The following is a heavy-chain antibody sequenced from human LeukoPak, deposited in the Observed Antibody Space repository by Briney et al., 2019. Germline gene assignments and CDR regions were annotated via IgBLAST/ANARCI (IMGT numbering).Heavy chain of an antibody. CDR2: MNPNSGNT. CDR3: ARQLRGFAFDI. CDR1: GGTFSSYA. V-gene: IGHV1-8*02. Sequence: GASVKVSCKASGGTFSSYAINWVRQATGQGLEWMGWMNPNSGNTGYAQKFQGRVTMTRNTSISTAYMELSSLRSEDTAVYYCARQLRGFAFDIWGQGTMVTVSS. D-gene: IGHD1-7*01. J-gene: IGHJ3*02.